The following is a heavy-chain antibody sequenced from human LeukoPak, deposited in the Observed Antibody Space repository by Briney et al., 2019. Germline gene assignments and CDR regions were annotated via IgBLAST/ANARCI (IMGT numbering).Heavy chain of an antibody. CDR1: GFTFSSYG. Sequence: GGSLRLSCAASGFTFSSYGMHWVRQAPGKGLEWVAFISYDGSNKYYADSVKGRFTISRDNSKNTLYLQMNSLRAEDTAVYYCAIGLQTFEGSYWGQGTLVTVSS. CDR2: ISYDGSNK. CDR3: AIGLQTFEGSY. J-gene: IGHJ4*02. V-gene: IGHV3-30*03. D-gene: IGHD2/OR15-2a*01.